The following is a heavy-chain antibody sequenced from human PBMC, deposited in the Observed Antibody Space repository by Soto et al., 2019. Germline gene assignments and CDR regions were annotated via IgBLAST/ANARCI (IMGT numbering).Heavy chain of an antibody. D-gene: IGHD6-19*01. CDR1: GFTFSSYA. J-gene: IGHJ4*02. V-gene: IGHV3-23*01. CDR3: DKGDVDYSSGPLYY. CDR2: ISGSGGST. Sequence: PGGSLRLSXAASGFTFSSYAMTWVRQAPGEGLEWVSAISGSGGSTYYADSVKGRFTISREKDKNKLYLQMNSMRAADTAVSFYDKGDVDYSSGPLYYWGQGTLVTVSS.